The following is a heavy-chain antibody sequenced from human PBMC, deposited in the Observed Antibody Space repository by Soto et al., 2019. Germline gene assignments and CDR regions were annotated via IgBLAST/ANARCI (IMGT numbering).Heavy chain of an antibody. CDR1: GGSFSGYY. J-gene: IGHJ3*02. CDR3: ARDPTYAQASMSPKDAFDI. D-gene: IGHD2-2*01. Sequence: SETLSLTCAVYGGSFSGYYWSWIRQPPGKGLEWIGEINHSGSTNYNPSLKSRVTISVDTSKNQFSLKLSSVTAADTAVYYCARDPTYAQASMSPKDAFDIWGQGTMVTVSS. CDR2: INHSGST. V-gene: IGHV4-34*01.